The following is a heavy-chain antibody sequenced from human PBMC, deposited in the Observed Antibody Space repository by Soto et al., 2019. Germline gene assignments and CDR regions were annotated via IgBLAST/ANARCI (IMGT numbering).Heavy chain of an antibody. CDR1: GYTLSNYA. CDR3: ARAAAAGNWFDP. J-gene: IGHJ5*02. V-gene: IGHV1-3*01. Sequence: ASVKVSCKASGYTLSNYAMHWVRQAPGQRLEWMGWINAGNGDIKYSQKFQGRVSITRDTSANTAYMELSSLRSEDTAVYYCARAAAAGNWFDPWGQGTLVTVSS. D-gene: IGHD6-13*01. CDR2: INAGNGDI.